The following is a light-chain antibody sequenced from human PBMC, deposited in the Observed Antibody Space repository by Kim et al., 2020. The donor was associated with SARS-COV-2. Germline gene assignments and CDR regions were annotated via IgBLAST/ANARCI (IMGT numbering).Light chain of an antibody. CDR1: SGSVSTSNF. CDR2: STD. J-gene: IGLJ3*02. CDR3: ALFMESGISV. Sequence: GETVTPPCGLSSGSVSTSNFPSWYQQIPGQPPRTLIYSTDTRSSGVPDRFSGTILGDKAALTITGAHVDDESDYYCALFMESGISVFGGGTKVTVL. V-gene: IGLV8-61*01.